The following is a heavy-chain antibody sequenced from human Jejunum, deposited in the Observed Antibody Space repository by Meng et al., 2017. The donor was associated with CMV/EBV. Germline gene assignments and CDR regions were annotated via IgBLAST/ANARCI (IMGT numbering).Heavy chain of an antibody. CDR3: AALTGLDY. J-gene: IGHJ4*02. CDR2: IFYDSSNK. CDR1: GFTFLSYA. D-gene: IGHD7-27*01. V-gene: IGHV3-30*04. Sequence: LILSFASSGFTFLSYALHCVLQAPGKGLEWVGVIFYDSSNKSYTDSVKGRFSISRDNSKNIMYLQMTSLRAEDTAVYYCAALTGLDYWGQGTLVTVSS.